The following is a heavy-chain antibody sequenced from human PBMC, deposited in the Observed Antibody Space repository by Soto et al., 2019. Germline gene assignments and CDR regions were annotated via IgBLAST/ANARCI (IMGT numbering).Heavy chain of an antibody. Sequence: QVQLVQSGAEVKKPGASVKVSCKASGYTFTSYGISWVRQAPGQGLEWMGWISAYNGNTNYAQKLQGRVTMTTDTATSTAYMELRSLRSDDTAVYYCARMYSSGWSYYYGMDVWGQGTTVTVSS. V-gene: IGHV1-18*01. CDR2: ISAYNGNT. CDR1: GYTFTSYG. D-gene: IGHD6-19*01. J-gene: IGHJ6*02. CDR3: ARMYSSGWSYYYGMDV.